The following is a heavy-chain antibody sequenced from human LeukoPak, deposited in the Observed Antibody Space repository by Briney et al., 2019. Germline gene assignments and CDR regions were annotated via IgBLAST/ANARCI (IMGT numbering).Heavy chain of an antibody. CDR2: IIPIFGTA. J-gene: IGHJ4*02. CDR1: GGTFISYA. V-gene: IGHV1-69*13. CDR3: ARPDEDRGYSYGYNY. D-gene: IGHD5-18*01. Sequence: SVKVSCKASGGTFISYAISWVRQAPGQGLEWMGGIIPIFGTANYAQKFQGRVTITADESTSTAYMELSSLRSEDTAVYYCARPDEDRGYSYGYNYWGQGTLVTVSS.